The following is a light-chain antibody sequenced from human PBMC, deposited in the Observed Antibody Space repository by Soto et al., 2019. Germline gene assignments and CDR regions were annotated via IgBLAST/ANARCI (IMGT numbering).Light chain of an antibody. CDR1: QSIDNY. CDR3: QQRSDWPLT. CDR2: DAS. J-gene: IGKJ4*01. Sequence: EIVLTQSPATLSLSPGERATLSCRASQSIDNYLAWYQQKPGQAPRLLIYDASNRATGAPARFSGSGSGRDFTLTISSLEPEDSAVYYCQQRSDWPLTFGGGTKVEI. V-gene: IGKV3-11*02.